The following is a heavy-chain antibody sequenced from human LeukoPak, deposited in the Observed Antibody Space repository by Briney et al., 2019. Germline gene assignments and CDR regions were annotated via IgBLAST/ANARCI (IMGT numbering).Heavy chain of an antibody. Sequence: PGGSLRLSCAASGFTVSSNYMSWVRQAPGKGLDWFSVIYSGGSTYYADSVRGRFTISRDNSKNTLYLQMNSLRAEDKAVYYCARVKDYGDYGFDYWGQGTLVTVSS. V-gene: IGHV3-53*01. D-gene: IGHD4-17*01. CDR2: IYSGGST. CDR1: GFTVSSNY. CDR3: ARVKDYGDYGFDY. J-gene: IGHJ4*02.